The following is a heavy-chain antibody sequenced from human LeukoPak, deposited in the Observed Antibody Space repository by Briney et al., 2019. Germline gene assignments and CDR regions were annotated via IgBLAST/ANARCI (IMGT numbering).Heavy chain of an antibody. V-gene: IGHV3-30-3*01. CDR3: AGLQTFDY. CDR1: GFTFSSYA. D-gene: IGHD5-24*01. Sequence: GGSLRLSCAASGFTFSSYAMHWVRQAPGKGLEWVAVISYDGSNKYYADSVKGRFTISRDNSKNTLYLQMNGLRAEDTAVYYCAGLQTFDYWGQGTLVTVSS. J-gene: IGHJ4*02. CDR2: ISYDGSNK.